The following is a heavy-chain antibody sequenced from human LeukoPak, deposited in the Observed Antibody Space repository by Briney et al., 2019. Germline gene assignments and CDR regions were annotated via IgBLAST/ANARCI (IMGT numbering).Heavy chain of an antibody. CDR1: GFTFSSYA. Sequence: GRSLRLSCAASGFTFSSYAMHWVRQAPGKGLEWVAVISYDGSNKYYADSVKGRFTISRDNSKNTLYLQMNSLRAEDTAVYYCAREDYDFWSGYSKTRYYNYYYGMDVWGQGTTVTVSS. V-gene: IGHV3-30-3*01. J-gene: IGHJ6*02. CDR3: AREDYDFWSGYSKTRYYNYYYGMDV. D-gene: IGHD3-3*01. CDR2: ISYDGSNK.